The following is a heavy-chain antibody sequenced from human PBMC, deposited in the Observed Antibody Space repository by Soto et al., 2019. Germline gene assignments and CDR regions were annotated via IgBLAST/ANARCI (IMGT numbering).Heavy chain of an antibody. CDR2: IKQDGSEK. V-gene: IGHV3-7*05. J-gene: IGHJ5*02. D-gene: IGHD2-15*01. CDR3: ARDEVVVVAATGPAWFDP. Sequence: EVQLVESGGGLVQPGGSLRLSCAASGFTFSSYWMSWVRQAPGKGLEWVANIKQDGSEKYYVDSVKGRFTISRDNAKNSLYLQMDSLRAEDTAVYYCARDEVVVVAATGPAWFDPWGQGTLVTVSS. CDR1: GFTFSSYW.